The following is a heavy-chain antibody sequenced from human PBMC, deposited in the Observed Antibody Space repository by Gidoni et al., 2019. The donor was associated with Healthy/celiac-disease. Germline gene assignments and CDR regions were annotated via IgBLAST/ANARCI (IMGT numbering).Heavy chain of an antibody. Sequence: QVQLVQSGAEVKKPGASVKVSCKASGYTFTGYYMHWVRQAPGQGLEWMGWINPNRGGTNYAQKFQGWVTMTRDTSISTAYMELSRLRSDDTAVYYCARGGYKSGFDYWGQGTLVTVSS. V-gene: IGHV1-2*04. J-gene: IGHJ4*02. CDR1: GYTFTGYY. D-gene: IGHD6-25*01. CDR3: ARGGYKSGFDY. CDR2: INPNRGGT.